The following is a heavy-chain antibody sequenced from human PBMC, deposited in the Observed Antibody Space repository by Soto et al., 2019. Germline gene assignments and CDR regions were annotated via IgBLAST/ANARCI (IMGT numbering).Heavy chain of an antibody. D-gene: IGHD3-3*01. CDR1: GGSFSGYY. Sequence: PSETLSLICAVYGGSFSGYYWSWIRQPPGKGLEWIGEINHSGSTNYNPSLKSRVTISVDTSKNQFSLKLSSVTAADTAVYYCARGPSFDFSSGYPVSRWWHFVYLGQGTLVTVSS. CDR3: ARGPSFDFSSGYPVSRWWHFVY. CDR2: INHSGST. J-gene: IGHJ4*02. V-gene: IGHV4-34*01.